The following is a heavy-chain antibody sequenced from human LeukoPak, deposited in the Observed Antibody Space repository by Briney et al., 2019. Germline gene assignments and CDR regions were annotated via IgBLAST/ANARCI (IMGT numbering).Heavy chain of an antibody. Sequence: QPGGSLRLSCAASGLTFSSYWMHWVRQAPGKGLVWVSRINTDGSTTNYADPVKGRFTISRDNAKDTLYLQMNSLRAEDTAVYYCARDVRDSSGYYYFDYWGQGTLVTVSS. CDR2: INTDGSTT. D-gene: IGHD3-22*01. V-gene: IGHV3-74*01. J-gene: IGHJ4*02. CDR3: ARDVRDSSGYYYFDY. CDR1: GLTFSSYW.